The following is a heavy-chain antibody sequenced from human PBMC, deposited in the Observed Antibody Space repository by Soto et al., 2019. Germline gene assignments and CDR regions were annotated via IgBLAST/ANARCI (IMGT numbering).Heavy chain of an antibody. CDR1: NGSLHGLI. CDR2: INHSGST. V-gene: IGHV4-34*01. J-gene: IGHJ6*02. D-gene: IGHD2-2*01. Sequence: SETLSLTCFVYNGSLHGLIWSWIRQPPGKGLEWIGEINHSGSTNYNPSLKSRVTISVDTSKNQFSLKLSSVTAADTAVYYCARVIVVVPAAILGGMDVWGQGTTVTVSS. CDR3: ARVIVVVPAAILGGMDV.